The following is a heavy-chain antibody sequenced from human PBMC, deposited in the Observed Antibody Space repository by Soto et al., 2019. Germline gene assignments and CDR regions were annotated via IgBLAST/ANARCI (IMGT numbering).Heavy chain of an antibody. Sequence: GGSLRLSCAASGFTFSSYAMSWVRQAPGKGLEWVSAISGSGGSTYYADSVKGRFTISRDNSKNTLYLQMNSLRAEDTAVYYCAKVTDIVVVPAAADIDYWGQGTLVTVSS. J-gene: IGHJ4*02. CDR2: ISGSGGST. V-gene: IGHV3-23*01. CDR3: AKVTDIVVVPAAADIDY. D-gene: IGHD2-2*01. CDR1: GFTFSSYA.